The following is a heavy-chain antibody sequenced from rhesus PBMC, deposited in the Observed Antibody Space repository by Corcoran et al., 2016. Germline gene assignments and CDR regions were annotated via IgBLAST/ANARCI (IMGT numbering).Heavy chain of an antibody. D-gene: IGHD4-23*01. Sequence: QVQLVQSGAEVKKPGSSVKVSCKASGYTFTDYYMHWVRQAPRQGLAWMGWINPYNGNTKYAKKFQGRVTMTRDTSTSTAYMELSSLRSEDTAVYYCARGDSNYHYGLDSWGQGVVVTVSS. J-gene: IGHJ6*01. CDR3: ARGDSNYHYGLDS. V-gene: IGHV1S2*01. CDR1: GYTFTDYY. CDR2: INPYNGNT.